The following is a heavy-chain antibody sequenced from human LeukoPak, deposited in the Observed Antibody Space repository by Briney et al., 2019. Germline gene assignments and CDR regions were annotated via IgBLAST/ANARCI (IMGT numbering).Heavy chain of an antibody. J-gene: IGHJ4*02. CDR2: INHSGST. CDR3: ARGRRPYDILTGYHY. V-gene: IGHV4-34*01. Sequence: SETLSLTCAVSGGSFSGYYWSWIRQPPGKGLEWIGEINHSGSTNYNPSLKGRVTISIDASKNQFSLKLSSVTAADTAVYYCARGRRPYDILTGYHYWGQGTLVTVSS. D-gene: IGHD3-9*01. CDR1: GGSFSGYY.